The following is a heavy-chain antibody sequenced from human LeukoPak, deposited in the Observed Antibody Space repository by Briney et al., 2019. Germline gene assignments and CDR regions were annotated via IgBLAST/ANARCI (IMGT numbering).Heavy chain of an antibody. V-gene: IGHV3-23*01. CDR1: GFTFSSYG. Sequence: GGSLRLSCAASGFTFSSYGMHWVRQAPGKGLEWVSTISGSGGSTYYADAVKGRFTISKDNSKSTLYLQMTSLRDDDTAVYYCAKPLSSVTPGYWGQGTLVTVSS. CDR3: AKPLSSVTPGY. CDR2: ISGSGGST. J-gene: IGHJ4*02. D-gene: IGHD4-17*01.